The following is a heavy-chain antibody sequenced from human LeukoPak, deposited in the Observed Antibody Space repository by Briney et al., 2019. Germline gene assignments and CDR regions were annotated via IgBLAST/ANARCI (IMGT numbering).Heavy chain of an antibody. Sequence: GGSLRLSCAASGFTFSSYSMNWVRQASGKGLEWVSSISSDSNYIYYADSVKGRFTISRDNAKNSLYLQMNSLRAEDTAVYYCARALRDGSTHPEYFDYWGQGTLVTVSS. CDR1: GFTFSSYS. CDR3: ARALRDGSTHPEYFDY. J-gene: IGHJ4*02. D-gene: IGHD5-24*01. V-gene: IGHV3-21*04. CDR2: ISSDSNYI.